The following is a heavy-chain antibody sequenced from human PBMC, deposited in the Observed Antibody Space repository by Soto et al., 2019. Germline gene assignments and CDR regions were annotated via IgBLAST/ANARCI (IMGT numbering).Heavy chain of an antibody. Sequence: QVQLVQSGAEVKKPGASVMVSCKASGYTFSSYGISWVRQAPGQGLEWMGWISAYNGNTNYAQKFQGRVTLTTDTPTSTDNMELRSLRSDDTAVYYCARTERAHITILDWGQGTLVTVSS. J-gene: IGHJ4*02. CDR3: ARTERAHITILD. CDR2: ISAYNGNT. D-gene: IGHD3-3*01. CDR1: GYTFSSYG. V-gene: IGHV1-18*01.